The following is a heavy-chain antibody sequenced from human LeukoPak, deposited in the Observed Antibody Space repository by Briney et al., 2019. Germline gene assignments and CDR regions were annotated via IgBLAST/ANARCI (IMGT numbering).Heavy chain of an antibody. CDR3: ASDFKDLDAFDI. CDR1: GFSVSSNF. J-gene: IGHJ3*02. CDR2: ISSSSYI. Sequence: GGSLRLSCVVSGFSVSSNFMNWVRQAPGKGLEWVSSISSSSYIYYADSVKGRFTISRDNAKNSLYLQMNSLRAEDTAVYCCASDFKDLDAFDIWGQGTMVTVSS. V-gene: IGHV3-69-1*01.